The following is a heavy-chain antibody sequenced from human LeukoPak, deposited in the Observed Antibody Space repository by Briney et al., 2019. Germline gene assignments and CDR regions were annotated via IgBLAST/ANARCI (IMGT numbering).Heavy chain of an antibody. CDR3: ARDAPYFDY. V-gene: IGHV3-30-3*01. CDR1: GFTFSSYE. J-gene: IGHJ4*02. Sequence: GGSLRLSCAASGFTFSSYEMNWVRQAPGKGLEWVAVISYDGSNKYYADSVKGRFTISRDNSKNTLYLQMNSLRAEDTAVYYCARDAPYFDYWGQGTLVTVSS. CDR2: ISYDGSNK.